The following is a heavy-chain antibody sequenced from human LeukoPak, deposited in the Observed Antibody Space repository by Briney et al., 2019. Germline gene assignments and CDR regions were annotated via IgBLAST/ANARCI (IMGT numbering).Heavy chain of an antibody. Sequence: GGSLRLSCAASGFTFSSYSMNWVRQAPGKGLEWVSSISSSSSYIYYADSVKGRFTISRDNAKNTLYLQMNSLRAEDTAVYYCARDRGGYGPTTTDYWGQGTLVTVSS. CDR2: ISSSSSYI. D-gene: IGHD5-18*01. V-gene: IGHV3-21*01. CDR1: GFTFSSYS. J-gene: IGHJ4*02. CDR3: ARDRGGYGPTTTDY.